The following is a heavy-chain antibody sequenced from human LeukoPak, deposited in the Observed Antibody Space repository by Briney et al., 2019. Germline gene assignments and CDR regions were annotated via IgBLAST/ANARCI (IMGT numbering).Heavy chain of an antibody. CDR1: GYIFTSYG. J-gene: IGHJ6*02. CDR2: ISVYNGNT. Sequence: ASVTVSCKASGYIFTSYGITWVRQAPGQGLEWMGRISVYNGNTKYAEKFQGRVSMTTDTSTSTAYMELSSLRSEDTAVYYCARELRFLEWLPLYGMDVWGQGTTVTVSS. V-gene: IGHV1-18*01. CDR3: ARELRFLEWLPLYGMDV. D-gene: IGHD3-3*01.